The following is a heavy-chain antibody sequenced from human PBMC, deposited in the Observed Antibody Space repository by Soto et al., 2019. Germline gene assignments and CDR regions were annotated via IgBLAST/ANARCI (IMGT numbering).Heavy chain of an antibody. CDR1: GFTFSSYS. D-gene: IGHD2-15*01. V-gene: IGHV3-21*01. Sequence: EVQLVESGGGLVKPGGSLRLSCAASGFTFSSYSMNWVRQAPGKGLEWVSSISSSSSYIYYADSVKGRFTISRDNAKNSLSLQMNSLRAEDTAVYYCAREHGLSSYAFDIWGQGTMVTVSS. J-gene: IGHJ3*02. CDR3: AREHGLSSYAFDI. CDR2: ISSSSSYI.